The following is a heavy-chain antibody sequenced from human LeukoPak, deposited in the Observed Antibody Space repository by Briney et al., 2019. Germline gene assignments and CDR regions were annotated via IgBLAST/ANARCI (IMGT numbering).Heavy chain of an antibody. D-gene: IGHD3-10*01. Sequence: GGSLRLSCAASGFTFSSYAMSWVRQAPGKGLEWVSAISGSGGSTYYADSVKGRFTISRDNSKNTLYLRMNSLRAEDTAVYYCANTGETRRNDYVDYWGQGTLVTVSS. CDR1: GFTFSSYA. CDR3: ANTGETRRNDYVDY. V-gene: IGHV3-23*01. CDR2: ISGSGGST. J-gene: IGHJ4*02.